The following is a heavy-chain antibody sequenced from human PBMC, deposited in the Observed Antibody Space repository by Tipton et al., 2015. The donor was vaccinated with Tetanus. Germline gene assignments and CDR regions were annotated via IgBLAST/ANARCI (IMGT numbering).Heavy chain of an antibody. CDR3: ARPEASGRARGFDI. CDR2: TFYSGST. CDR1: GGSMNSYY. J-gene: IGHJ3*02. Sequence: TLSLTCTVSGGSMNSYYWSWIRQPPGKGLEWIGYTFYSGSTGYNPSPKSRVTISIDSSKNQFSLKLTSVTASDTAVYYCARPEASGRARGFDIWGQGTKVTVSS. V-gene: IGHV4-59*08. D-gene: IGHD3-10*01.